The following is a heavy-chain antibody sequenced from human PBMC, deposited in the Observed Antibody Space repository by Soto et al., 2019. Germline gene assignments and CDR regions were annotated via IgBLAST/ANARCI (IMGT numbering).Heavy chain of an antibody. V-gene: IGHV3-21*01. J-gene: IGHJ6*02. Sequence: PGGSLRLSCAASGFTFSSYSMNWVRQAPGKGLEWVSSISSSSSSYIYYADSVKGRFTISRDNAKNSLYLQMNSLRAEDTAVYYCARDGSNYVDYYGMDVWGQGTTVTVSS. CDR3: ARDGSNYVDYYGMDV. CDR2: ISSSSSSYI. D-gene: IGHD4-4*01. CDR1: GFTFSSYS.